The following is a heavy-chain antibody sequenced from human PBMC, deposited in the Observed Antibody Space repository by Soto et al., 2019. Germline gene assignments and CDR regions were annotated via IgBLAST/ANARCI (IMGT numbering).Heavy chain of an antibody. CDR3: ARGLVLWLRGGFFDY. V-gene: IGHV4-59*01. D-gene: IGHD5-18*01. J-gene: IGHJ4*02. Sequence: QVQLQESGPGLVKPSETLSLTCTVSGGSISSYYWSWIRQPPGKGLEWIGYIYYSGSTNYNPSLKSRVTISVDTAKNQFSLKLSSVTAADTAVYYCARGLVLWLRGGFFDYWGQGTLVTVSS. CDR1: GGSISSYY. CDR2: IYYSGST.